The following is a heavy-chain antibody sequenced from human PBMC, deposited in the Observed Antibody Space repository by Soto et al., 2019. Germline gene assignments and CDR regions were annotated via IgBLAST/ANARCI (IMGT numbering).Heavy chain of an antibody. J-gene: IGHJ6*02. D-gene: IGHD2-2*01. CDR3: ASLTSWSQEYYYGMDV. Sequence: GGSLRLSCTGSGFTFGDFGMSWFRQAPGKGLEWLSFIRSKGYGGTTESAASVRGRFITSRDDPKSIAYLQMNSLKTEDTAVYYCASLTSWSQEYYYGMDVWGQGTTVTVS. CDR1: GFTFGDFG. CDR2: IRSKGYGGTT. V-gene: IGHV3-49*03.